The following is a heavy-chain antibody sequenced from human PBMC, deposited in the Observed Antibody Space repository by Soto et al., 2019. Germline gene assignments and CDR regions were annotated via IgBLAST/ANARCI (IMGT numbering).Heavy chain of an antibody. J-gene: IGHJ4*02. Sequence: EVQLVESGGGLVQPGGSLRLSCAATGFTFSTYWMHWVRQGPGKGLVWVSRISTDGSSTTYADSVKGRFTISRDNAKNTLYLQMNSLRAEDTAVYSWASAIGSNHPFDYWGQGSLVTVSS. V-gene: IGHV3-74*01. CDR3: ASAIGSNHPFDY. CDR2: ISTDGSST. D-gene: IGHD2-2*01. CDR1: GFTFSTYW.